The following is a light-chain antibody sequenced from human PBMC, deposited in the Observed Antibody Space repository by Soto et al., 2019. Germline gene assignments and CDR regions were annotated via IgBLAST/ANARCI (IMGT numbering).Light chain of an antibody. J-gene: IGLJ2*01. CDR3: SSYTSSSTPVV. V-gene: IGLV2-14*01. CDR2: DVS. Sequence: QSALTQPASVSGSPGQSITISCTGTSSEVGGYNYVSWYHQHPGKAPKLMIYDVSNRPSGVSNRFSGSKSGNTASLTISGLQAEDEADYYCSSYTSSSTPVVFGGGTKLTVL. CDR1: SSEVGGYNY.